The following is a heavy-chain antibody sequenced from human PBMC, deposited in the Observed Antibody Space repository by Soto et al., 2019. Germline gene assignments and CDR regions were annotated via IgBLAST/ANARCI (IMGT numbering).Heavy chain of an antibody. J-gene: IGHJ3*02. CDR3: ATGEVVPAAIGAFDI. CDR1: GYTFTSYY. Sequence: ASVKVSCKASGYTFTSYYMHWVRQAPGQGLERMGIINPSGGSTSYAQKFQGRVTMTRDTSTSTVYMELSSLRSEDTAVYYCATGEVVPAAIGAFDIWGQGTMVTVSS. CDR2: INPSGGST. V-gene: IGHV1-46*01. D-gene: IGHD2-2*01.